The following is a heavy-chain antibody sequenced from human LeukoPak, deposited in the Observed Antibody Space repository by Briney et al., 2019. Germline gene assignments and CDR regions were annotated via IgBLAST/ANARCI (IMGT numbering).Heavy chain of an antibody. D-gene: IGHD6-19*01. V-gene: IGHV3-7*01. CDR3: ATHSDWRFDF. Sequence: GGSLRLSCTDSGFTFSMYWMSWVRQAPGKGLEWLASIKPDGSAAIYVDSMKGRFTISRDNAKNSLYLQMNSLTVEDTAVYYCATHSDWRFDFGGQGTVVTVSS. CDR1: GFTFSMYW. J-gene: IGHJ4*02. CDR2: IKPDGSAA.